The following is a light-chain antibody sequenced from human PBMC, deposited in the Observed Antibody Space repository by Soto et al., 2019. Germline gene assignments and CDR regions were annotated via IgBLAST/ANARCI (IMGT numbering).Light chain of an antibody. CDR3: QQHSSSIT. CDR2: GAS. Sequence: EIESTKCPGTLSLCQGERATLSCRASQSISSTYLTWYHQRPGQAPRLLIFGASSRATGIPDRFSGSGSGTDFTLIISRLEPEDFAAYYCQQHSSSITFGQGTRLEIK. J-gene: IGKJ5*01. V-gene: IGKV3-20*01. CDR1: QSISSTY.